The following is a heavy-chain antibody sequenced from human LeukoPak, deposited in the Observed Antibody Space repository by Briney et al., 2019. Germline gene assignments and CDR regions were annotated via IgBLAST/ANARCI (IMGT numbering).Heavy chain of an antibody. J-gene: IGHJ6*03. V-gene: IGHV1-18*01. CDR1: GYTFSIYG. CDR3: ARVSYLRPSDYMDV. Sequence: ASVKVSCKSSGYTFSIYGFTWVRHAPGQGLEWMGWISAYNGKTLYAEKFQGRVTMTTDTATSTVYMELRSLRSDDTAAYYCARVSYLRPSDYMDVWGKGTTVTVSS. D-gene: IGHD1-26*01. CDR2: ISAYNGKT.